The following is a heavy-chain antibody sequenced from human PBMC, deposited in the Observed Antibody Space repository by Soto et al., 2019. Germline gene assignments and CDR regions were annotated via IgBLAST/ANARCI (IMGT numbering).Heavy chain of an antibody. D-gene: IGHD2-2*01. V-gene: IGHV3-30*04. Sequence: VVSLRLSCAASAFTFSSYAMHWVRQAPGKGLEWVGVISYDGRNQYYADSVKGRFTISRDNSKNTLYLQMISLRDEDTAVYYCARDWGQLLYCDYWGQGTLVTVSS. CDR1: AFTFSSYA. CDR3: ARDWGQLLYCDY. J-gene: IGHJ4*02. CDR2: ISYDGRNQ.